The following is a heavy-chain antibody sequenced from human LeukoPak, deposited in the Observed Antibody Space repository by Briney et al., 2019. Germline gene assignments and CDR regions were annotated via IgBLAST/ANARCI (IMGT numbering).Heavy chain of an antibody. CDR2: IYPRDGST. J-gene: IGHJ4*02. CDR3: ARDQEGFDY. CDR1: GYTFTSNY. V-gene: IGHV1-46*01. Sequence: EASVKVSCTASGYTFTSNYIHWVRQAPGQGLEWMGMIYPRDGSTSYAQKFQGRVTVTRDTSTSTVHMELSGLRSEDTAVYYCARDQEGFDYWGQGTLITDSS.